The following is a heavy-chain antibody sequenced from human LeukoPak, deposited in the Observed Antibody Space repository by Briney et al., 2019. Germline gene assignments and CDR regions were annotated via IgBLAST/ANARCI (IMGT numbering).Heavy chain of an antibody. CDR1: GFTFGSYS. CDR3: ARDQPLDYGDYGGVDY. J-gene: IGHJ4*02. CDR2: ISSSSSYI. V-gene: IGHV3-21*01. D-gene: IGHD4-17*01. Sequence: GGSLRLSCAASGFTFGSYSMNWVRQAPGKGLEWVSSISSSSSYIYYADSVKGRFTISRDNAKNSLYLQMNSLRAEDTAVYYCARDQPLDYGDYGGVDYWGQGTLVTVSS.